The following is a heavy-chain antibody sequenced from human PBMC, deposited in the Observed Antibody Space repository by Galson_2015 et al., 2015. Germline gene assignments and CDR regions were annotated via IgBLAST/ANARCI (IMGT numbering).Heavy chain of an antibody. V-gene: IGHV3-30*18. CDR3: AKDWGFYYDSSGYYSGGY. CDR2: ISYDGSNK. D-gene: IGHD3-22*01. CDR1: GFTSSSYG. J-gene: IGHJ4*02. Sequence: SLRLSCAASGFTSSSYGMHWVRQAPGKGLEWVAVISYDGSNKYYADSVKGRFTISRDNSKNTLYLQMNSLRAEDTAVYYCAKDWGFYYDSSGYYSGGYWGQGTLVTVSS.